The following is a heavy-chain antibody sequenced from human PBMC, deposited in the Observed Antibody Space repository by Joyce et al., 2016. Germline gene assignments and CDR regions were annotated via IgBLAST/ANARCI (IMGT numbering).Heavy chain of an antibody. V-gene: IGHV1-18*01. CDR3: ARSTGGWRGFWDF. Sequence: QVQLVQSGAEVKKPGASVTVSCKASGYTCTTSGIHWVRQAPGQGLEWMGWISTYNGNTNYTEKLQGRVTMTTDTSTNTAYMELRSLRSDDTAIYYCARSTGGWRGFWDFWGRGTLVSVSS. CDR2: ISTYNGNT. J-gene: IGHJ4*02. CDR1: GYTCTTSG. D-gene: IGHD6-19*01.